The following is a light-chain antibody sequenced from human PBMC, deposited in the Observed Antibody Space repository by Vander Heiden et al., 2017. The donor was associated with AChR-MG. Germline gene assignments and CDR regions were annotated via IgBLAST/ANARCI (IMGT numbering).Light chain of an antibody. CDR1: QSISSY. V-gene: IGKV1-39*01. CDR2: AAS. Sequence: IAFTQYTSALSASVGDRVTSTCRASQSISSYLNWYQQKPGKAPKLLIYAASSLQSGVQSRFSGSGSGTDFTLTISSLQPEDFATYYCQQSYSTLWTFGQGTKVEIK. CDR3: QQSYSTLWT. J-gene: IGKJ1*01.